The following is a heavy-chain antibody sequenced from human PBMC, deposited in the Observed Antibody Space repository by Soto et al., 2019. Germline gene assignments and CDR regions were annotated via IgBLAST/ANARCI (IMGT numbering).Heavy chain of an antibody. CDR1: GGTFSSYA. CDR3: ARHPGGRGYYYGMDV. D-gene: IGHD2-15*01. V-gene: IGHV1-69*12. J-gene: IGHJ6*02. Sequence: QVQLVQSGAEVKKPGSSVKVSCKASGGTFSSYAISWVRQAPGQGLEWMGGIIPIFGTANYAQKFQGRVTITANESTSTAYMELRSRRSGDPAVYYCARHPGGRGYYYGMDVWGQGATVTVSS. CDR2: IIPIFGTA.